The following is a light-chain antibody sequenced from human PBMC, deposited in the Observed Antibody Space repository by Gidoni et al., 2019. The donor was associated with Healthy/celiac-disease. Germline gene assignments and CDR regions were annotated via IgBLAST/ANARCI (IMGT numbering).Light chain of an antibody. V-gene: IGKV2-28*01. CDR3: MQALQTRT. CDR1: QSLLHSNGYNY. CDR2: LGS. J-gene: IGKJ2*02. Sequence: DIVMTQSPLSLPVTPGEPASISCSASQSLLHSNGYNYLDWYLQKPGQSLQLLIYLGSNRASGVPDRFSGSGSGTDFTLKISRVEAEDVGVYYCMQALQTRTFGQGTKLEIK.